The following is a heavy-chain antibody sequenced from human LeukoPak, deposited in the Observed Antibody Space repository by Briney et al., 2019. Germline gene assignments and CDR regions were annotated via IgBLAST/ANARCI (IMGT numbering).Heavy chain of an antibody. Sequence: SETLSLTCAVSGGSISSSKWWSWVRQPPGQGLEWIGEIYHSGSTNYNPSLKSRVTILVDKSKNQFSLKLTSVTAADAAVYYCARDPWYYYGSGSYYPWGQGTLVTVSS. J-gene: IGHJ5*02. CDR2: IYHSGST. CDR1: GGSISSSKW. D-gene: IGHD3-10*01. V-gene: IGHV4-4*02. CDR3: ARDPWYYYGSGSYYP.